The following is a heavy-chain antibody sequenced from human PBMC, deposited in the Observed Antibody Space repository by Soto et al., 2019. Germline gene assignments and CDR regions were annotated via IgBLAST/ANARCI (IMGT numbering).Heavy chain of an antibody. D-gene: IGHD3-3*01. CDR3: ARVVWSGYPPLNWFDP. J-gene: IGHJ5*02. V-gene: IGHV1-18*01. CDR1: GYTFTSYG. Sequence: GASVKVSCKASGYTFTSYGISWVRQAPGQGLEWMGWISAYNGNTNYAQKLQGRVTMTTDTSTSTAYMELRSLRSDDTAVYYCARVVWSGYPPLNWFDPWGQGTLVTVSS. CDR2: ISAYNGNT.